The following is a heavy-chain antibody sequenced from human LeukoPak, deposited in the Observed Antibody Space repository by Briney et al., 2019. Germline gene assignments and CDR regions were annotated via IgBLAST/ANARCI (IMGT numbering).Heavy chain of an antibody. CDR3: AKDLVFGLSRIAAAGTDY. CDR1: GYTFTSYG. Sequence: GASVKVSCKASGYTFTSYGISWVRQAPGQGLEWMGWISAYNGNTNYAQKLQGRVTMTTDTSTSTAYMEVRSLRSDDTAVYYCAKDLVFGLSRIAAAGTDYWGQGTLVTVSS. J-gene: IGHJ4*02. V-gene: IGHV1-18*01. CDR2: ISAYNGNT. D-gene: IGHD6-13*01.